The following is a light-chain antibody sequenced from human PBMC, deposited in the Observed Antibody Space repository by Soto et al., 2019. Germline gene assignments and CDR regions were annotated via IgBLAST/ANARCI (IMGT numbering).Light chain of an antibody. Sequence: QSVLTQPPSASGTPGPGVTISCFGSSTNIGENTVNWCQQFPRTAPKLLIHSNNQRPSGVPTRFSGSKSGTSGSLAISGLQSEDEADYYCAAWEDSLNGYVFGTGTKVTVL. CDR1: STNIGENT. J-gene: IGLJ1*01. CDR3: AAWEDSLNGYV. V-gene: IGLV1-44*01. CDR2: SNN.